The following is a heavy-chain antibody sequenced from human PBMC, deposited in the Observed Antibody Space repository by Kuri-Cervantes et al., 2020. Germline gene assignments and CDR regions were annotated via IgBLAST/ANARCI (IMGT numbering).Heavy chain of an antibody. CDR3: AKDAVGATTWVDY. Sequence: GESLKISCAASGFTFSSYAMHWVRQAPGKGLEWVAVISYDGSNKYYADSVKGRFTISRDNSKNTLYLQMNSLRAEDTVVYYCAKDAVGATTWVDYWGQGTPVTVSS. D-gene: IGHD1-26*01. J-gene: IGHJ4*02. CDR1: GFTFSSYA. V-gene: IGHV3-30-3*01. CDR2: ISYDGSNK.